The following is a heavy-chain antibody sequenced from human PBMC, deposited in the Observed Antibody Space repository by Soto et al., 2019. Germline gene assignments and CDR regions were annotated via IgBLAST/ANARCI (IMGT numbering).Heavy chain of an antibody. V-gene: IGHV1-69*06. CDR1: GGTFSSYA. J-gene: IGHJ6*02. CDR2: IIPIFGTA. Sequence: ASVKVSCKASGGTFSSYAISWVRQAPGQGLEWMGGIIPIFGTANYAQKFQGRVTITADKSTSTAYMELSSLRSEDTDVYYCVLEGDYLTLYYYGMDVWGQGTTVTVSS. CDR3: VLEGDYLTLYYYGMDV. D-gene: IGHD4-17*01.